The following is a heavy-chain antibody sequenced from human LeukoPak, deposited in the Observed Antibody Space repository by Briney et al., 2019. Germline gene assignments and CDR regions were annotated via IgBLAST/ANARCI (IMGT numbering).Heavy chain of an antibody. D-gene: IGHD1-1*01. CDR1: GGSISSGGYY. Sequence: SQTLSLTCTVSGGSISSGGYYWSWIRQPPGKGLEWIGYIYHSGSTYYNPSLKSRVTISVDRSKNQFSLKLSSVTAADTAVYYCARDEGDNWNNWFDPWGQGTLVTVSS. V-gene: IGHV4-30-2*01. CDR2: IYHSGST. CDR3: ARDEGDNWNNWFDP. J-gene: IGHJ5*02.